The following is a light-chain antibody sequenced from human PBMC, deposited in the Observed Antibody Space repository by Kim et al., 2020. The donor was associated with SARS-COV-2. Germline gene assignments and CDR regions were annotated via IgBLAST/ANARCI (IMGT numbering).Light chain of an antibody. CDR3: QQYMSYPWT. Sequence: ASVGDRVTIPCRAIQTMSSWLAWYQQKPGKAPNLLIYKASSVESGVPSRFSGSGSGTEFTLTISGLQPDDFVTYYCQQYMSYPWTFGQGTKVEIK. CDR1: QTMSSW. V-gene: IGKV1-5*03. J-gene: IGKJ1*01. CDR2: KAS.